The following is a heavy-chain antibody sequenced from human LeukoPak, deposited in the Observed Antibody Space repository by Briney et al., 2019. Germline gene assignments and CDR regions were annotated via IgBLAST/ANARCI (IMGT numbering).Heavy chain of an antibody. J-gene: IGHJ4*02. D-gene: IGHD3-10*01. CDR3: ARGGYGPGSHYKY. CDR2: IYYSGST. Sequence: SETLSLTCTVSGGSISSSSYYWGWIRQPPGKGLEWIGSIYYSGSTYYNPSLKSRVTISVDTSKNQFSLKLSSVTAADTAVYYCARGGYGPGSHYKYWGQGTLVTVSS. CDR1: GGSISSSSYY. V-gene: IGHV4-39*01.